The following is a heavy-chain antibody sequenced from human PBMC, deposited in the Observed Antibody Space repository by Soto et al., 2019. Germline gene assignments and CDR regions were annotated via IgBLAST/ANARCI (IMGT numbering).Heavy chain of an antibody. CDR1: GFTFSIYA. Sequence: GGSLRLSCAASGFTFSIYAMHWVRHAPGKGLEWVAVISYDGSNKYYADSVKGRFTISRDNSKNTLYLQMNSLRAEDTAVYYCARDVSFYDSSGYPEGWFDPWGQGTLVTVSS. J-gene: IGHJ5*02. CDR3: ARDVSFYDSSGYPEGWFDP. D-gene: IGHD3-22*01. CDR2: ISYDGSNK. V-gene: IGHV3-30-3*01.